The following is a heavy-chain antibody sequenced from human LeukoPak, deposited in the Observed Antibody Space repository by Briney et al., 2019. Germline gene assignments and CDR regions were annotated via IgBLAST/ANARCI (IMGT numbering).Heavy chain of an antibody. Sequence: PWESLSLTCTVSGVSISSCTDSWGWLRQPPGKGLEWIVSISCSGSTYSNPSLKRLFTISVNTTNNQFCLYLTPVTAADTAVYYCAKDGKGLQLERRSAFDIWGQGTMVTVSS. CDR2: ISCSGST. CDR3: AKDGKGLQLERRSAFDI. J-gene: IGHJ3*02. CDR1: GVSISSCTDS. D-gene: IGHD1-1*01. V-gene: IGHV4-39*07.